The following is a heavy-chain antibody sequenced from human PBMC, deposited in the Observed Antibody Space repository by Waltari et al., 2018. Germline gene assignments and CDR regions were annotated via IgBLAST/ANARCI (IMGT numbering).Heavy chain of an antibody. CDR1: GFTFSNYA. V-gene: IGHV3-23*01. J-gene: IGHJ4*02. D-gene: IGHD2-21*02. CDR2: IINNGDIS. Sequence: EVHLLESGGGLIRPGGSLRLSCAASGFTFSNYAMSWVRQAPGKGLGWVSGIINNGDISFSADSVKCRFTISRDTSKNTLYLQMENLRGEDTAVYYCARDECTGGDCYSHFHYWGQGTLVTVSS. CDR3: ARDECTGGDCYSHFHY.